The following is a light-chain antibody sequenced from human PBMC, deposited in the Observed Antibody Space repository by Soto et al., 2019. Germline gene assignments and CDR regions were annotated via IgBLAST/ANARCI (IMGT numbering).Light chain of an antibody. Sequence: QYVLTQPRSVSGSPGQSVTISCTGTSSDVGGYNYVSWYQQHPGKAPKLMIYDVSKRPSGVPDRFSGSKSGNTASLTISGLQAEDEADYYCCSYAGSYTLFGGGTKLTVL. CDR3: CSYAGSYTL. J-gene: IGLJ2*01. V-gene: IGLV2-11*01. CDR1: SSDVGGYNY. CDR2: DVS.